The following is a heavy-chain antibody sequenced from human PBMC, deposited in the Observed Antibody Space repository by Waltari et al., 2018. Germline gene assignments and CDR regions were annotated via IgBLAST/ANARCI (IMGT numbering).Heavy chain of an antibody. D-gene: IGHD6-13*01. V-gene: IGHV1-2*02. CDR2: INPSSGGT. Sequence: QVQLVQSGAEVKKPGASVKVSCKASGYTFTGYFIHWVRQAPGQGLEWVGWINPSSGGTNYAQKFQGRVTMTRDTSISTAFMELSSLRSDDTAVFYCARDDAAAAGSYMDVWGKGTTVTVSS. J-gene: IGHJ6*03. CDR3: ARDDAAAAGSYMDV. CDR1: GYTFTGYF.